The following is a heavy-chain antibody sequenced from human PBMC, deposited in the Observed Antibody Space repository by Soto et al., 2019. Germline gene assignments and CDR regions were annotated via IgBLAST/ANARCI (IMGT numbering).Heavy chain of an antibody. CDR1: GGSVINDNFY. Sequence: SETLSLTCTVSGGSVINDNFYCSCIRQRPGKGLEWIGYVHSSGITNYNPSLKRRVTISVDTSRNQFSLRLSSVTAADTAVYYCARGLTMGQLPSHFDHWGQGTLVTVSS. CDR2: VHSSGIT. D-gene: IGHD3-16*01. V-gene: IGHV4-61*01. J-gene: IGHJ5*02. CDR3: ARGLTMGQLPSHFDH.